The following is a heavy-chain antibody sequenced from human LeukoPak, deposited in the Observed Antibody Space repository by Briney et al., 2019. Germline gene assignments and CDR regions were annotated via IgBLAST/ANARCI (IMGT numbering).Heavy chain of an antibody. V-gene: IGHV4-34*01. CDR3: ARDPDGYNLGFDAFDI. J-gene: IGHJ3*02. CDR2: INHSGST. Sequence: SETLSLTCAVYGGSFSGYYWSWIRQPPGKGLEWIGEINHSGSTNYNPSLKSRVTISVDTSKNQFSLRLSSVTAADTAMYYCARDPDGYNLGFDAFDIWGQGTMVTVSS. CDR1: GGSFSGYY. D-gene: IGHD5-24*01.